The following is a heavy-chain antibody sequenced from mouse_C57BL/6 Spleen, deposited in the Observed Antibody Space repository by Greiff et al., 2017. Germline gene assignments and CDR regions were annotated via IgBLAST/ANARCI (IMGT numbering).Heavy chain of an antibody. CDR3: ARGGLRGYFDV. V-gene: IGHV1-19*01. J-gene: IGHJ1*03. CDR2: INPYNGGT. D-gene: IGHD2-4*01. Sequence: EVQLQQSGPVLVKPGASVKMSCKASGYTFTDYYMNWVKQSHGKSLEWIGVINPYNGGTSYNQKFKGKATLTVDKSSSTAYMELNSLTSEDSAVYYWARGGLRGYFDVWGTGTTVTVSS. CDR1: GYTFTDYY.